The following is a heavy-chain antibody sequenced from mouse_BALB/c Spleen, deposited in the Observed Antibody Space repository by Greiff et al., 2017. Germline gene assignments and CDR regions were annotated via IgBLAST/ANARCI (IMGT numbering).Heavy chain of an antibody. CDR3: ARSDYGSSYAMDY. D-gene: IGHD1-1*01. CDR1: GFTFSSFG. CDR2: ISSGSSTI. Sequence: EVQLQQSGGGLVQPGGSRKLSCAASGFTFSSFGMHWVRQAPEKGLEWVAYISSGSSTIYYADTVKGRFTISRDNPKNTLFLQMTSLRSEDTAMYYCARSDYGSSYAMDYWGQGTSVTVSS. J-gene: IGHJ4*01. V-gene: IGHV5-17*02.